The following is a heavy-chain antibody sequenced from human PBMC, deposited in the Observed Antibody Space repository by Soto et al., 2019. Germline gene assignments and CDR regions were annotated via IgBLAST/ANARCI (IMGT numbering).Heavy chain of an antibody. Sequence: KASETLSLTCTVSGGSVSSGSYYWSWIRQPPGKGLEWIGYIYYSGSTNYNPSLKSRVTISVDTSKNQFSLKLSSVTAADTAVYYCARDVIAARWFDYWGQGTLVTVSS. CDR2: IYYSGST. J-gene: IGHJ4*02. CDR3: ARDVIAARWFDY. CDR1: GGSVSSGSYY. V-gene: IGHV4-61*01. D-gene: IGHD6-6*01.